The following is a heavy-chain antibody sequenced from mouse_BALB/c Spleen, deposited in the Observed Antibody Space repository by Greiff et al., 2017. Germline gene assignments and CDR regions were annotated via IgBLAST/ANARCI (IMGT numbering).Heavy chain of an antibody. J-gene: IGHJ2*01. CDR1: GYSITSDYA. CDR3: ASYGSSYDYFDY. CDR2: ISYSGST. V-gene: IGHV3-2*02. Sequence: DVKLQESGPGLVKPSQSLSLTCTVTGYSITSDYAWNWIRQFPGNKLEWMGYISYSGSTSYNPSLKSRISITRDTSKNQFFLQLNSVTTEDTATYYCASYGSSYDYFDYWGQGTTLTVSS. D-gene: IGHD1-1*01.